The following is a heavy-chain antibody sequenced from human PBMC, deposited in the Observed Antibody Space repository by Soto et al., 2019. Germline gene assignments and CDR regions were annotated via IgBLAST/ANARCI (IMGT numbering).Heavy chain of an antibody. V-gene: IGHV1-3*01. CDR3: VGGNNYFDP. Sequence: ASVKVSCKASGYIFTSYVIHWVRQAPGQRLEWMGWINAGNGNTKYSQKFQGRVTITSDTSASTAYMELSSLRSEDTAVYYCVGGNNYFDPWGQGILVTVSS. CDR2: INAGNGNT. CDR1: GYIFTSYV. J-gene: IGHJ5*02.